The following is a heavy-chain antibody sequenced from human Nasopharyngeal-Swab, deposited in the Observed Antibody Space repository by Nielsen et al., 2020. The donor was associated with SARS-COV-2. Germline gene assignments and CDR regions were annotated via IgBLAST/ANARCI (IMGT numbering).Heavy chain of an antibody. D-gene: IGHD3-16*01. CDR1: GFTFSSYS. CDR3: GRGKGDYYYYYGMDV. J-gene: IGHJ6*02. Sequence: GGSLRLSCAASGFTFSSYSMNWVRQAPGKGLEWVSHISSSSTIYYADSVKGRFTISRDNAKNSLYLQMNSLRDEDTAVYYCGRGKGDYYYYYGMDVWGQGTTVTVSS. V-gene: IGHV3-48*02. CDR2: ISSSSTI.